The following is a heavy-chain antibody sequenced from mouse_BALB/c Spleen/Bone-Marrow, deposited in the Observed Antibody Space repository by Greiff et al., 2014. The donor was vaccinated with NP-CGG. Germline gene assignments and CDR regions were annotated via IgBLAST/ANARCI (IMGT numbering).Heavy chain of an antibody. D-gene: IGHD2-3*01. CDR1: GFTFSSYG. CDR3: ARDGYYAFYAMDY. J-gene: IGHJ4*01. V-gene: IGHV5-6-3*01. Sequence: EVMLVESGGGLVQPGGSLKLSCAASGFTFSSYGMSWVRQTPDKRLELVATINSNGGSTYYPDSVKGRFTISRDNAKNTLYLQMSSLKSEDTAMYYCARDGYYAFYAMDYWGQGTSVTVSS. CDR2: INSNGGST.